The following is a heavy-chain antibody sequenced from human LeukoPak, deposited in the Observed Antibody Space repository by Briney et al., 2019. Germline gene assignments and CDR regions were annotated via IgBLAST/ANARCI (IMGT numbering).Heavy chain of an antibody. CDR2: IYHSGST. CDR3: ARVKSEMATGFDY. Sequence: SETLSLTCTVSGYSISSGYYWGWIRQPPGKGLEWIGSIYHSGSTYYNPSLKSRVTISVDTSKNQFSLKLSSVTAADTAVYYCARVKSEMATGFDYWGQGTLVTVSS. D-gene: IGHD5-24*01. CDR1: GYSISSGYY. V-gene: IGHV4-38-2*02. J-gene: IGHJ4*02.